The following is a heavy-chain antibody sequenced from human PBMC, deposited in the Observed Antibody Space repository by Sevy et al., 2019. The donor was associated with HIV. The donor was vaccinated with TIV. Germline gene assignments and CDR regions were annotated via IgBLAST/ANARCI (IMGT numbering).Heavy chain of an antibody. J-gene: IGHJ6*03. CDR2: INHSGST. CDR3: AGGGGGCSSTSCYADYYYYMDV. CDR1: GGSFSGYY. D-gene: IGHD2-2*01. Sequence: SETLSLTCAVYGGSFSGYYWSWIRQPPGKGLEWIGVINHSGSTNYNPSLKSRFTISVDTSKNQFSLKLSSVTAADTAVYYCAGGGGGCSSTSCYADYYYYMDVWGKGTTVTVSS. V-gene: IGHV4-34*01.